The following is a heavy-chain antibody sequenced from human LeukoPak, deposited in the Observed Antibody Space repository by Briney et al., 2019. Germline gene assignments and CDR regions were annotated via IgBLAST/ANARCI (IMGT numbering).Heavy chain of an antibody. V-gene: IGHV1-69*13. CDR2: IIPIFGTA. CDR3: ARPYCSSTSCYGAGDYYYYYMDV. D-gene: IGHD2-2*01. J-gene: IGHJ6*03. Sequence: SVKVSCKASGGTFSSYAISWVRQAPGQGLEWMGGIIPIFGTANYAQKFQGRVTITADESTSTAYLELSSLRSEDTAVYYCARPYCSSTSCYGAGDYYYYYMDVWGKGTTVTVSS. CDR1: GGTFSSYA.